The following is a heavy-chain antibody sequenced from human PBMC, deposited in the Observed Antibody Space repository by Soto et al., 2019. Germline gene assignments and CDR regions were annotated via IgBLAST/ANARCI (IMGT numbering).Heavy chain of an antibody. V-gene: IGHV1-18*01. CDR2: ISPYNGNS. CDR3: XRDXXXDXYGSGSYTLYYYYMDV. CDR1: GYTFTHHT. D-gene: IGHD3-10*01. Sequence: QVQLEQSGGEVKRPGASVKVSCKASGYTFTHHTINWVRQAPGQGLEWMGWISPYNGNSRYAQKIQGRVTMTTDTSTSTAYMELRSLRSDDTAVYYCXRDXXXDXYGSGSYTLYYYYMDVWGKGTTVTVSS. J-gene: IGHJ6*03.